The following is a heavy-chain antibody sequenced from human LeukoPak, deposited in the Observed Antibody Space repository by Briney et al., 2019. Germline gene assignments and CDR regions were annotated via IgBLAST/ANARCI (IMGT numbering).Heavy chain of an antibody. CDR3: ARANGVSGSSDWFDP. Sequence: ASVKVSCKASGYTFTGHYMHWVRQAPGQGLEWMGWMNPNSGGINYPQKFQGRVTMTRDTSISTVYMELNRLRSDDTAVYYCARANGVSGSSDWFDPWGQGTLVTVSS. CDR1: GYTFTGHY. V-gene: IGHV1-2*02. D-gene: IGHD3-10*01. CDR2: MNPNSGGI. J-gene: IGHJ5*02.